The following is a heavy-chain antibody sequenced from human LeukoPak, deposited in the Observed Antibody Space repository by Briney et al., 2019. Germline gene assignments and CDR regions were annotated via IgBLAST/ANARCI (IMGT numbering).Heavy chain of an antibody. CDR1: GFTFSSYS. CDR2: ISSSSSYI. D-gene: IGHD5-18*01. Sequence: GGSLRLSCAASGFTFSSYSMNWVRQAPGKGLEWVSSISSSSSYIYYADSAKGRFTISRDNAKNSLYLQMNSLRAEDTAVYYCARVSGYSYGYSYFDYWGQGTLVTVSS. CDR3: ARVSGYSYGYSYFDY. V-gene: IGHV3-21*01. J-gene: IGHJ4*02.